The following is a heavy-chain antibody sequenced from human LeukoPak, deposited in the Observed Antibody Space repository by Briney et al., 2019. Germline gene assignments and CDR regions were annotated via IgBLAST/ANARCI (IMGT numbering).Heavy chain of an antibody. CDR3: ARDSAQGPIDY. D-gene: IGHD3-10*01. CDR2: IYYSGST. V-gene: IGHV4-59*01. CDR1: GGSISSYY. Sequence: SETLSLTCTVSGGSISSYYWSWIRQPPGKGLEWIGYIYYSGSTNYNPSLKSRVTISVYTSKNQFSLKLSSVTAADTAVYYCARDSAQGPIDYWGQGTLVTVSS. J-gene: IGHJ4*02.